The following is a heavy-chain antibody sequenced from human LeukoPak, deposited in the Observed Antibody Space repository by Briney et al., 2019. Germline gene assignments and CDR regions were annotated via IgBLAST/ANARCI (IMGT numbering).Heavy chain of an antibody. Sequence: PSETLSLTCTVSGGSISSSSYYWGWLRQPPGKGLEWIGSIYYSGSTYYNPSLKSRVTISVDTSKNQFSLKLSSVTAADTAVYYCARHIPPPYYDILTGYSLFDYWGQGTLVTVSS. D-gene: IGHD3-9*01. V-gene: IGHV4-39*01. CDR2: IYYSGST. CDR1: GGSISSSSYY. J-gene: IGHJ4*02. CDR3: ARHIPPPYYDILTGYSLFDY.